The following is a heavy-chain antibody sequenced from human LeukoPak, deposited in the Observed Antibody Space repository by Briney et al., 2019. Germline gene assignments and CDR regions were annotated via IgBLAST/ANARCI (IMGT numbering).Heavy chain of an antibody. D-gene: IGHD6-13*01. CDR1: GGSISSYY. J-gene: IGHJ5*02. Sequence: PSETLSLTCTVSGGSISSYYWNWIRQPPGKGLEWIGYIYYSGYTNYNPSLKSRVTISVDTSKNQFSLKLSSVTAADTAVYYCARDTAYSSSWYWFDPWGQGTLVTVSS. V-gene: IGHV4-59*01. CDR3: ARDTAYSSSWYWFDP. CDR2: IYYSGYT.